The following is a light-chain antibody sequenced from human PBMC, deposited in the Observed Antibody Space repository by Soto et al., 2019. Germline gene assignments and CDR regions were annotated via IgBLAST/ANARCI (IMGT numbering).Light chain of an antibody. CDR1: QDIRDE. CDR3: LHDYNYPRT. CDR2: GAS. Sequence: AIQMTQSPSSLSASVGDRVTITCRASQDIRDELGWYQQKPGEAPKLLIYGASSLQSGVPSRFTGSGSGTDFTLTISSLQPEDFATFYCLHDYNYPRTFGQGTRV. J-gene: IGKJ1*01. V-gene: IGKV1-6*01.